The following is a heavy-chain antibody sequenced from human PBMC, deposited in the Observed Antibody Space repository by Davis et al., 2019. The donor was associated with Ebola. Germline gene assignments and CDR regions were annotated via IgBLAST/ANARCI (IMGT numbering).Heavy chain of an antibody. CDR1: GFTFSSYA. CDR3: ARDWGKRWAFGGVIAKGEYFDY. CDR2: ISGSGGST. Sequence: PGGSLRLSCAASGFTFSSYAMSWVRQAPGKGLEWVSAISGSGGSTYYADSVKGRFTISRDNSKNTLYLQMNSLRAEDTAVYYCARDWGKRWAFGGVIAKGEYFDYWGQGTLVTVSS. V-gene: IGHV3-23*01. D-gene: IGHD3-16*02. J-gene: IGHJ4*02.